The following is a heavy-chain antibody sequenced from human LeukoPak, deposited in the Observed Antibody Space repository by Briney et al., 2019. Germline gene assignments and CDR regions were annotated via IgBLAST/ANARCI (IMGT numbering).Heavy chain of an antibody. CDR2: IYYSGST. V-gene: IGHV4-39*01. CDR1: GGSISRSSYY. Sequence: PSETLSLTCSVSGGSISRSSYYWGWTRQPPGKGLEWIGSIYYSGSTYYNPSLKSRVTIPVDTSRNQFSLKLGSVTAADTAVYYCARHGSIATGAFTYWGQGTLVTVSS. CDR3: ARHGSIATGAFTY. D-gene: IGHD6-13*01. J-gene: IGHJ4*02.